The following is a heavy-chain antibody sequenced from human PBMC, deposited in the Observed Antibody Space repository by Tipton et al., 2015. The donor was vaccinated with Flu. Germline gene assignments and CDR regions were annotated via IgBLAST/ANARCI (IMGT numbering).Heavy chain of an antibody. V-gene: IGHV4-39*07. J-gene: IGHJ5*02. CDR3: ARRDYSNYVSEPKNWFDP. CDR2: TFHSGNT. CDR1: GGSISSGGYY. Sequence: LRLSCAVSGGSISSGGYYWGWIRQPPGKGLEWIGNTFHSGNTYLNPSLKSRVTMSVDTSKNQFSLKLSSVTASDTAVYYCARRDYSNYVSEPKNWFDPWGQGALVTVSS. D-gene: IGHD4-11*01.